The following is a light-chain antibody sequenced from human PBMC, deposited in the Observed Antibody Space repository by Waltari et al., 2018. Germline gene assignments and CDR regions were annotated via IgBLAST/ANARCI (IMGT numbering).Light chain of an antibody. J-gene: IGLJ2*01. CDR1: SSDVGGYNY. CDR3: SSYAGSNNLV. Sequence: QSALTQPPSASGSPGQSVTISCTGTSSDVGGYNYVSWYQQHPGKAPKHMIYEVSKRPSGVPDRFSGSKSGITASLTVSGLQAEDEADYYCSSYAGSNNLVFGGGTKLTVL. CDR2: EVS. V-gene: IGLV2-8*01.